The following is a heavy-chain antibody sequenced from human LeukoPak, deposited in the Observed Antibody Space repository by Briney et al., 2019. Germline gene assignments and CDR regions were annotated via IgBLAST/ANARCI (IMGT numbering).Heavy chain of an antibody. CDR2: ITDDATT. J-gene: IGHJ4*02. CDR1: GFTFSSAW. Sequence: QPGGSLRLSCAASGFTFSSAWMHWVRQAPGTGLVWVSRITDDATTTYADSVRGRFTISRDNAKNILYLQMNSLRAEDTAVYYCVRDRVGPDYWGQGTVVTVSS. D-gene: IGHD1-26*01. V-gene: IGHV3-74*03. CDR3: VRDRVGPDY.